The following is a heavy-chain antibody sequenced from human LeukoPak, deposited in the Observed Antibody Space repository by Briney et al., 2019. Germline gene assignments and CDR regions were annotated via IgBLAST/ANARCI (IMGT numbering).Heavy chain of an antibody. Sequence: PGRSLRLSCVASGFSFNTFAMDWVRQAPGKGLEWVDGISNDGNKQNYVDSVKGRFTISRDNSKNTLYLRLNSLRAEDTAVYYRVKGSGSYDYFDHWGQGAPVTVSS. D-gene: IGHD1-26*01. V-gene: IGHV3-30*18. CDR2: ISNDGNKQ. CDR1: GFSFNTFA. CDR3: VKGSGSYDYFDH. J-gene: IGHJ4*02.